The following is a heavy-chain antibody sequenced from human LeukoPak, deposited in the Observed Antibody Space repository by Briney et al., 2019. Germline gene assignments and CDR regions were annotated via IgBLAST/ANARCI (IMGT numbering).Heavy chain of an antibody. CDR2: IIPIFGTA. J-gene: IGHJ3*02. CDR1: GGTFSSYA. D-gene: IGHD3-22*01. V-gene: IGHV1-69*13. Sequence: SVEVSCKASGGTFSSYAISWVRQAPGQGLEWMGGIIPIFGTANYAQKFQGRVTITADESTSTAYMELSSLRSEDTAVYYCARAYYDSSGSAFDIWGQGTMVTVSS. CDR3: ARAYYDSSGSAFDI.